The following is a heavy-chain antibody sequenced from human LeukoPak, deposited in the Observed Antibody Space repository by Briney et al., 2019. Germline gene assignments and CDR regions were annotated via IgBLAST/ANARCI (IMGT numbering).Heavy chain of an antibody. CDR1: GGSISSSSKY. J-gene: IGHJ3*01. Sequence: SETLSLTCSVSGGSISSSSKYWGWMRQPPGKGLEWIGSIYYSGDTYHNPSLRSRVTISVDRSKNQFSLKLSSVTAADTAVYYCARRSGKDYYDSSGYYSPRNIGAFYFWGQGKMFTVSS. CDR2: IYYSGDT. V-gene: IGHV4-39*07. D-gene: IGHD3-22*01. CDR3: ARRSGKDYYDSSGYYSPRNIGAFYF.